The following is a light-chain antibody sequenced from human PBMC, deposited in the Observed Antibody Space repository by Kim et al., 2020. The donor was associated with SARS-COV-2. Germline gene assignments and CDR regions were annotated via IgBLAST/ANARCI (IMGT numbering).Light chain of an antibody. CDR2: EDN. V-gene: IGLV6-57*03. Sequence: GKTVIISCTRSGGSSDSNYVQWYQQRPGSAPTTVIYEDNQRPSGVPDRFSGSIDSSSNSASLTISGLKTEDEADYYCQSYDSSNQVFGGGTQLTVL. CDR1: GGSSDSNY. CDR3: QSYDSSNQV. J-gene: IGLJ3*02.